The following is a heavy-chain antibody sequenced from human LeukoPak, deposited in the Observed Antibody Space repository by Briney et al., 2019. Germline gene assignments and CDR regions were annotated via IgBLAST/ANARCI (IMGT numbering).Heavy chain of an antibody. V-gene: IGHV3-23*01. Sequence: GGSLRLSCAASGFTFSDYAMSWVREAPGKGLVWVTSISGSGATTDYADSVKGRLSISRDNSKNTLYLQMNSLRAEDTALYFCAKRGGSGLSRQFDYWGQGTQVTVSS. CDR3: AKRGGSGLSRQFDY. D-gene: IGHD3-10*01. J-gene: IGHJ4*02. CDR2: ISGSGATT. CDR1: GFTFSDYA.